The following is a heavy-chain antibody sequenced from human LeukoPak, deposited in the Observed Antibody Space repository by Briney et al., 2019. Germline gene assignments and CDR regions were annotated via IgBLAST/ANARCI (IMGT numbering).Heavy chain of an antibody. Sequence: GGSLRLSCAAYGFTFSRYAMTWVRQAPGKGLEWVSVISGSGGTTDYADSVKGRFTISRDSSKNTLYLQMKSLRAEDTAVYYCAKELERTLLEYWGQGTLVSVSS. CDR2: ISGSGGTT. CDR3: AKELERTLLEY. J-gene: IGHJ4*02. CDR1: GFTFSRYA. V-gene: IGHV3-23*01. D-gene: IGHD1-1*01.